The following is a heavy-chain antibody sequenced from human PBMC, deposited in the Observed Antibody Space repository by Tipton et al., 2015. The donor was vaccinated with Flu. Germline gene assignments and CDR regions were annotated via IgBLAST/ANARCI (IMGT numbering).Heavy chain of an antibody. V-gene: IGHV4-38-2*02. D-gene: IGHD4-11*01. CDR1: GDSMRSDYF. CDR2: IHYSGSP. CDR3: ARRDYSSYVSDPKNWFDR. J-gene: IGHJ5*02. Sequence: TLSLTCTVSGDSMRSDYFWAWIRQAPGKGLEWIGNIHYSGSPHYNPSLKSRVTITVDTSKNQFSLRLTSMTAADTALYYCARRDYSSYVSDPKNWFDRWGQGILVTVSS.